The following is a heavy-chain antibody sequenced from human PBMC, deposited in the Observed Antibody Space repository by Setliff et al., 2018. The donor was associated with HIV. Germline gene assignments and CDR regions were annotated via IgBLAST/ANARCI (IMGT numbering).Heavy chain of an antibody. CDR1: GYTFTSYG. CDR3: ASGPLVYYDSPGAFDI. D-gene: IGHD3-22*01. CDR2: ISAYNGNT. Sequence: GASVKVSCKASGYTFTSYGIRWVRQAPGQGLEWMGWISAYNGNTNYAQKLQGRVTMTTDTSTSTAYMELRSTAVYCCASGPLVYYDSPGAFDIWGQGTMVTVSS. V-gene: IGHV1-18*01. J-gene: IGHJ3*02.